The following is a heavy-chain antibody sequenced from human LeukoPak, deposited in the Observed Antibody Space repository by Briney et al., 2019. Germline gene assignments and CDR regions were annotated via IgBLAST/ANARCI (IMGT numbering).Heavy chain of an antibody. CDR2: IDQDGREK. V-gene: IGHV3-7*01. CDR1: GFTFSIYW. D-gene: IGHD3-9*01. CDR3: ARGRYSDWLPYFFGY. Sequence: PPGGSLRLSCAASGFTFSIYWMSWVRQAPGKGLEWVANIDQDGREKSFVDSVKGRFSISRDNAKNTLYLQMNSLRVEDTAVYYCARGRYSDWLPYFFGYWGQGILVTVSS. J-gene: IGHJ4*02.